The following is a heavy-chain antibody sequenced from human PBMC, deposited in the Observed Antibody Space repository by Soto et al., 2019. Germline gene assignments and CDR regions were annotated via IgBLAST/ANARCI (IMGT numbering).Heavy chain of an antibody. CDR2: IRGGGGST. Sequence: EVQLLESGGGLVQPGGSLRLSCAASGFSFRTYSMNWVRQAPGKGLEWVSAIRGGGGSTFYADSVKGRFTISRDNSKNTLYLQMNSLRAEDTAVYYCAKLGYYDSSAKAFDIWGQGTMVTVSS. V-gene: IGHV3-23*01. CDR3: AKLGYYDSSAKAFDI. CDR1: GFSFRTYS. D-gene: IGHD3-22*01. J-gene: IGHJ3*02.